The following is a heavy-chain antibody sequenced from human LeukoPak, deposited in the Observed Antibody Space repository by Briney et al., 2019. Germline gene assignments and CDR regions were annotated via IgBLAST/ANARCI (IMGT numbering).Heavy chain of an antibody. CDR1: GFIFSNYW. V-gene: IGHV3-74*01. D-gene: IGHD2-8*02. CDR3: ARGTGLIDY. Sequence: GGSLRLSCAASGFIFSNYWMRWVRQAPGKGLVWVSRIVSDGSSTSNADSVKGRFTISRDNAKNTLYLQMNSLRAEDTAVYYCARGTGLIDYWGQGTLVTVSS. CDR2: IVSDGSST. J-gene: IGHJ4*02.